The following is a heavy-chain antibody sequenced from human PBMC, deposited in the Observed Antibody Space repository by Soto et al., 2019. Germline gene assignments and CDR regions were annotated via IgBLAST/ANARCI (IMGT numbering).Heavy chain of an antibody. J-gene: IGHJ4*02. D-gene: IGHD3-9*01. Sequence: QVQLVQSGAEVKKPGASVKVSCKASGYTFTSYYMHWVRQAPGQGLEWMGIINPSGGSTSYAQKCQGRVTMTRDTSTSTVYMELSSLRSEDTAVYYCAAWSRYGTGYPPGFGYWGQGTLVTVSS. V-gene: IGHV1-46*03. CDR1: GYTFTSYY. CDR3: AAWSRYGTGYPPGFGY. CDR2: INPSGGST.